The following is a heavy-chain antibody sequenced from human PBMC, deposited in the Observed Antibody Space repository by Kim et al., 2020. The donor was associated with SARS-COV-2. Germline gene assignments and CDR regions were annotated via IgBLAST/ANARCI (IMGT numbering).Heavy chain of an antibody. D-gene: IGHD6-13*01. CDR2: IWYDGSNK. Sequence: GGSLRLSCAASGFTFSSYGMHWVRQAPGKGLEWVAVIWYDGSNKYYADSVKGRFTISRDNSKNTLYLQMNSLRAEDTAVYYCARDGDQWETYSSSWYFDLWGRGTLVTVSS. CDR1: GFTFSSYG. J-gene: IGHJ2*01. V-gene: IGHV3-33*01. CDR3: ARDGDQWETYSSSWYFDL.